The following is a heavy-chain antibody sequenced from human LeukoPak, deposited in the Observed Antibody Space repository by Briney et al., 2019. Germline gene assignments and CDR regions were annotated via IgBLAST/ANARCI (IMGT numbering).Heavy chain of an antibody. CDR1: GGSISGYY. CDR2: IYYSGST. D-gene: IGHD3-10*01. J-gene: IGHJ4*02. CDR3: AREDGSGSYYFDY. Sequence: KPSETLSLTCTVSGGSISGYYWSWIRQPPGKGLEWIGYIYYSGSTYYNPSLKSRVTISVDTSKNQFSLKLSSVTAADTAVYYCAREDGSGSYYFDYWGQGTLVTVSS. V-gene: IGHV4-59*12.